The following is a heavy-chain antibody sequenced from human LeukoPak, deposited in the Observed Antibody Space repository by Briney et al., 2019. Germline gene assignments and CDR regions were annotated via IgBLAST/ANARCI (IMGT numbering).Heavy chain of an antibody. D-gene: IGHD3-3*01. CDR3: ARVEWSGYYTGIGTP. CDR2: MNPNSGNT. J-gene: IGHJ4*02. Sequence: ASVKVSCKASGYTFTSYDINWVRQATGQGLEWMGWMNPNSGNTGYAQKFQGRVTMTRNTSISTAYMELSSLRSEDTAVYCCARVEWSGYYTGIGTPWGQGTLVTVSS. V-gene: IGHV1-8*01. CDR1: GYTFTSYD.